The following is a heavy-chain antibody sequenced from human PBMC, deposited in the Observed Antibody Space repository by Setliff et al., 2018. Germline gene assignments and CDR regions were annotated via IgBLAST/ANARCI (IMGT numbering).Heavy chain of an antibody. CDR2: INHSGST. V-gene: IGHV4-34*01. Sequence: SETLSLTCAVYGGSFSGYYWSWIRQPPGKGLEWIGEINHSGSTNYNPSLKSRVTISVDTSKNQFSLKLSSVTAADTAVYYCAREDYYYYGMDVWGQGTLVTVSS. CDR3: AREDYYYYGMDV. J-gene: IGHJ6*02. CDR1: GGSFSGYY.